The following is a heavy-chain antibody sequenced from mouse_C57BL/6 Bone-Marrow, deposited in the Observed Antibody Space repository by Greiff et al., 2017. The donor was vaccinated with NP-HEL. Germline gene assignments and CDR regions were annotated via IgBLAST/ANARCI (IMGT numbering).Heavy chain of an antibody. CDR2: ISYDGSN. Sequence: ESGPGLVKPSQSLSLTCSVTGYSITSGYYWNWIRQFPGNKLEWMGYISYDGSNNYNPSLKNRISITRDTSKNQFFLKLNSVTTEDTATYYCARDHRANWGLPPLCFDYWGQGTTLTVSS. D-gene: IGHD4-1*01. CDR3: ARDHRANWGLPPLCFDY. CDR1: GYSITSGYY. J-gene: IGHJ2*01. V-gene: IGHV3-6*01.